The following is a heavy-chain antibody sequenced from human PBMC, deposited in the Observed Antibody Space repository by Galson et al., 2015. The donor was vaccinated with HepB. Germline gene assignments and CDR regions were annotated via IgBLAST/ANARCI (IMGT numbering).Heavy chain of an antibody. CDR3: ARDHAPLYYYDSSGYLGYYYGMDV. D-gene: IGHD3-22*01. Sequence: LSLTCTVSGGSISSGGYYWSWIRQHPGKGLEWIGYIYYSGSTYYNPSLKSRVTISVDTSKNQFSLKLSSVTAADTAVYYCARDHAPLYYYDSSGYLGYYYGMDVWGQGTTVTVSS. V-gene: IGHV4-31*03. CDR2: IYYSGST. CDR1: GGSISSGGYY. J-gene: IGHJ6*02.